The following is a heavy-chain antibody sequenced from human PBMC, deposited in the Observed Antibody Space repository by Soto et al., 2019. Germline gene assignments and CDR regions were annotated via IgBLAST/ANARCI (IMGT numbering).Heavy chain of an antibody. J-gene: IGHJ4*02. CDR1: GFSLSSSGVG. V-gene: IGHV2-5*01. CDR2: IYWNDDQ. D-gene: IGHD2-2*02. CDR3: SRIIVIVPAAIRSHPLGFDN. Sequence: QITLKESGPTLVKPTQTLTLTCTFSGFSLSSSGVGVGWIRQPPGKALEWLALIYWNDDQRYSPSLKSRLTITKDTSKNQVVLTMTNMDPVDTATYYCSRIIVIVPAAIRSHPLGFDNWGQGTLVTVSS.